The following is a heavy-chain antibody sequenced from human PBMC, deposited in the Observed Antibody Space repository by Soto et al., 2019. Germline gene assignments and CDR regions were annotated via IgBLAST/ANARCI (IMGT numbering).Heavy chain of an antibody. D-gene: IGHD2-15*01. CDR1: GGTFSSYA. CDR3: AGAAYEYYFDY. V-gene: IGHV1-69*06. Sequence: SVKVSCKASGGTFSSYAISWVRQAPGQGLEWMGGIIPIFGTANYAQRFQGRVTITADKSTSTAYMELSSLRSEDTAVYYCAGAAYEYYFDYWGQGTLVTVSS. J-gene: IGHJ4*02. CDR2: IIPIFGTA.